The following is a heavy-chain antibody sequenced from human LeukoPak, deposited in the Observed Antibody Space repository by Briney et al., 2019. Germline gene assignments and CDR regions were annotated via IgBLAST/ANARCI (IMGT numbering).Heavy chain of an antibody. CDR2: ISSSSSYI. D-gene: IGHD6-19*01. J-gene: IGHJ4*02. V-gene: IGHV3-21*01. CDR3: ARGKVAVAGPDDSFDY. Sequence: GGSLRLSCAASGFTFSSYSMNWVRQAPGKGLEWVSSISSSSSYIYYADSVKGRFTISRDNAKNSLYLQMNSLRAEDTAVYYCARGKVAVAGPDDSFDYWGQGTLVTVSS. CDR1: GFTFSSYS.